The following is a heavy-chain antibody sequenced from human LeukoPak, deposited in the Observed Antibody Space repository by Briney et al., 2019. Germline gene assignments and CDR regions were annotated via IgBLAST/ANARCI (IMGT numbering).Heavy chain of an antibody. CDR3: SRGPIQLWVHNGVDV. V-gene: IGHV3-49*04. J-gene: IGHJ6*02. Sequence: GGSLRLSCTTSGFNFGDHAVTWVRQAPGKGLEWVGFIRSKAYRGTTEYAASVKGRFTISRDDSKSVVYLRMNSLKSEDTAVYYCSRGPIQLWVHNGVDVWGQGTTVTVSS. CDR2: IRSKAYRGTT. D-gene: IGHD5-18*01. CDR1: GFNFGDHA.